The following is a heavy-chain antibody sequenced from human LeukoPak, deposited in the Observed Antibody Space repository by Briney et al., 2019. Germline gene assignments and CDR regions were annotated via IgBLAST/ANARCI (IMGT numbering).Heavy chain of an antibody. V-gene: IGHV4-4*02. J-gene: IGHJ4*02. CDR2: IYHSGST. CDR1: GGSISSSYW. D-gene: IGHD6-19*01. Sequence: SETLSLTCAVSGGSISSSYWWSWVRQSPGKGLEWIGEIYHSGSTNYNPSLKSRVTISVDKSKNHFSLKLSSVTAADTAVYYCAKDTVAVAGNFDYWGQGTLVTVSS. CDR3: AKDTVAVAGNFDY.